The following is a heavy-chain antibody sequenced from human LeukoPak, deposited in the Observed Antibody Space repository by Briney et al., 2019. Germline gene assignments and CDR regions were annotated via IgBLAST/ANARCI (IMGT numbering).Heavy chain of an antibody. CDR2: IYYSGST. Sequence: SETLSLTCTVSGGSISSSSYYWGWIRQPPGKGLEWIGYIYYSGSTNYNPSLKSRVTISVDTSKNQFSLKLSSVTAADTAVYYCARDRGSSPFPWGQGTTVTVSS. CDR1: GGSISSSSYY. J-gene: IGHJ6*02. D-gene: IGHD6-13*01. V-gene: IGHV4-61*01. CDR3: ARDRGSSPFP.